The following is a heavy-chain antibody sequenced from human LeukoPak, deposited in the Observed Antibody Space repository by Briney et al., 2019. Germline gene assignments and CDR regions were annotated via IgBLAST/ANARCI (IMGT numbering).Heavy chain of an antibody. CDR3: AAYGSQGYFDY. V-gene: IGHV4-59*01. D-gene: IGHD1-26*01. Sequence: SETLSLTCTVSGGSISSYYWSWIRQPPGKGLEWIGYIYSSGSTNYNPSLKSRVTISVDTSKNQFSLKLSSVTAADTAVYYCAAYGSQGYFDYWGQGTLVTVSS. CDR2: IYSSGST. CDR1: GGSISSYY. J-gene: IGHJ4*02.